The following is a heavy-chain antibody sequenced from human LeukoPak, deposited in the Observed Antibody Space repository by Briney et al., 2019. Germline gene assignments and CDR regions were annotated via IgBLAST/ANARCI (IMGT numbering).Heavy chain of an antibody. CDR2: INPSGGST. CDR1: GYTFTSYY. V-gene: IGHV1-46*01. CDR3: ARSSGWYSELDY. J-gene: IGHJ4*02. Sequence: ASVTVSCTASGYTFTSYYIHWVRQAPGQGLEWMGIINPSGGSTSYAQEFQGRVTMTRDTSTSTVYMELSSLRSEDTAVYSCARSSGWYSELDYWGQGTLVTVSS. D-gene: IGHD6-19*01.